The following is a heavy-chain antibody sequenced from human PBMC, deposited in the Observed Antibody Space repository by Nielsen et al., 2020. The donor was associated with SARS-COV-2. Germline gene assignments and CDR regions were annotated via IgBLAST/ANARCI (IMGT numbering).Heavy chain of an antibody. CDR1: GFIFTTAT. Sequence: SVKVSCKASGFIFTTATVQWVRQARGQRLEWIGWVDVGSGNTNYAQKFQERVTITRDMSTRTAYLELTSLRAEDTAVYFCANSRAYYDSSGYLFDYWGQGSLVTVSS. D-gene: IGHD3-22*01. CDR2: VDVGSGNT. J-gene: IGHJ4*02. V-gene: IGHV1-58*01. CDR3: ANSRAYYDSSGYLFDY.